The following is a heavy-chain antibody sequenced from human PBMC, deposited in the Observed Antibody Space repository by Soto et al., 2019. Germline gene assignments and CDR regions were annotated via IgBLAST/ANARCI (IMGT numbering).Heavy chain of an antibody. V-gene: IGHV4-39*01. CDR1: GGSISRSSYS. J-gene: IGHJ5*02. D-gene: IGHD2-15*01. CDR3: ATRQGGSYNWFDP. Sequence: SETLSLTCTVSGGSISRSSYSWAWIRQPPGKGLEWIGTLYYSGNTYYNPSLKSRVTISVDTSKNQFSLKLSSVTAADTAVYYCATRQGGSYNWFDPWGQGTLVTVSS. CDR2: LYYSGNT.